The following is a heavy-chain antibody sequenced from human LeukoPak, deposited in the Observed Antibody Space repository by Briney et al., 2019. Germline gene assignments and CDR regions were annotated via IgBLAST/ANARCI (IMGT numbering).Heavy chain of an antibody. CDR3: ARGGNGEWGAVNY. CDR2: ISNSGST. D-gene: IGHD2-8*01. J-gene: IGHJ4*02. V-gene: IGHV4-59*01. Sequence: SETLSLTCSVSGGSIGGDYWNWIRQPPGKGLEWIGYISNSGSTNYSPSLKSRVTISVDTSKRRFSLKLSSVTAADTAVYYCARGGNGEWGAVNYWGQGTLVTVSS. CDR1: GGSIGGDY.